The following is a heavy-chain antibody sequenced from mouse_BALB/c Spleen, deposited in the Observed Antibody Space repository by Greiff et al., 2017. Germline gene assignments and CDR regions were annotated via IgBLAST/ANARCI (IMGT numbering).Heavy chain of an antibody. CDR1: GYTFTDYA. V-gene: IGHV1S137*01. Sequence: QVQLQQSGAELVRPGVSVKISCKGSGYTFTDYAMHWVKQSHAKSLEWIGVISTYYGDASYNQKFKGKATMTVDKSSSTAYMELARLTSEDSAIYYCARRPGRAMDYWGQGTSVTVSS. CDR3: ARRPGRAMDY. D-gene: IGHD1-1*01. J-gene: IGHJ4*01. CDR2: ISTYYGDA.